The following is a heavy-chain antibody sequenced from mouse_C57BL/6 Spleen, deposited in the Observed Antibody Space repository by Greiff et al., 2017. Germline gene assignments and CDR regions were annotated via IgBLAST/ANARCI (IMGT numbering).Heavy chain of an antibody. V-gene: IGHV1-54*01. J-gene: IGHJ4*01. CDR3: ARSEPYYAMDY. CDR2: INPGSGGT. Sequence: QVHVKQSGAELVRPGTSVKVSCKASGYAFTNYLIEWVKQRPGQGLEWIGVINPGSGGTNYNEKFKGKATLTADKSSSTDYVQISSLTSEDSAVYFCARSEPYYAMDYWGQGTSGTVSS. CDR1: GYAFTNYL.